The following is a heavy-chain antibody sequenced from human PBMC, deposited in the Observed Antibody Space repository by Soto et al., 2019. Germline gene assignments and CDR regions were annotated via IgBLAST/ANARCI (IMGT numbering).Heavy chain of an antibody. Sequence: EVQLVESGGGLVQPRGSLRLSCAASGFTFSDHYMDWVRQAPGTGLEWVGRSRNKAISYSTEYAASVKRRFTISRDESTISLYLQMSILKTEHTAVYYCGRFIGSYTRGLDYWGQGTLVTVSS. V-gene: IGHV3-72*01. CDR1: GFTFSDHY. CDR2: SRNKAISYST. D-gene: IGHD1-26*01. CDR3: GRFIGSYTRGLDY. J-gene: IGHJ4*02.